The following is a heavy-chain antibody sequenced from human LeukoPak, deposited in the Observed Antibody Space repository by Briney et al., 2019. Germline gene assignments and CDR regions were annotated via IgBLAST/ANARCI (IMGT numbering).Heavy chain of an antibody. CDR3: ARGSLHIDDAFDI. J-gene: IGHJ3*02. D-gene: IGHD2-21*01. V-gene: IGHV1-2*06. CDR1: GYTFTVYY. Sequence: ASVKVSCKASGYTFTVYYMHWVRQAPGQGLEWMGRINPNSGGTNYAQKFQGRVTMTRDTSISTAYMELSRLRSDDTAVYYCARGSLHIDDAFDIWGQGTMVTVSS. CDR2: INPNSGGT.